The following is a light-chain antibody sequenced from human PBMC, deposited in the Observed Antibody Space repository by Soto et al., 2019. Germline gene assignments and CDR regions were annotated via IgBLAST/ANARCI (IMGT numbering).Light chain of an antibody. J-gene: IGLJ2*01. CDR3: AAWDDSLSGPV. CDR2: RNY. V-gene: IGLV1-47*01. Sequence: QAVVTQPPSASGTPGQRVTISCSGSSSNVGSHYVYWYQQLPGTAPKLLIYRNYQRPSGVPDRFSGSKSGTSASLAISGLRSEDEADYYCAAWDDSLSGPVFGGGTQLTVL. CDR1: SSNVGSHY.